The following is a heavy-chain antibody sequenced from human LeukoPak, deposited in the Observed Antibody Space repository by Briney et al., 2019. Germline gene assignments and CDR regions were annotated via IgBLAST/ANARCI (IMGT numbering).Heavy chain of an antibody. CDR2: IRYDGTKK. CDR1: GFNFSRNG. Sequence: GGSLRLSCAASGFNFSRNGMHWVRQAPGKGLEWVACIRYDGTKKFYGDSVRGRFTISRDNSKNTLYLQMNNLRDEDTAVYYCARDFDDVNGDFYYIPDYWGQGMLVTVSA. CDR3: ARDFDDVNGDFYYIPDY. V-gene: IGHV3-30*02. D-gene: IGHD2-21*02. J-gene: IGHJ4*02.